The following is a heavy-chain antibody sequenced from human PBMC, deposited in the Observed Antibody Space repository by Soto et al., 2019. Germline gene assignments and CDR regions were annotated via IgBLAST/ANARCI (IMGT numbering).Heavy chain of an antibody. V-gene: IGHV3-23*04. CDR2: IGKSGSDR. CDR1: GFMFSDYA. J-gene: IGHJ4*02. CDR3: MKGRAY. Sequence: EVKLVESGGGLVQPGGSLRISCKVSGFMFSDYAMTWVRQAPGKGLEWVSSIGKSGSDRDYADSVKGRFTISRDNSENTVYLQMDSLKVEDTALYFCMKGRAYWGQGTQVTVS.